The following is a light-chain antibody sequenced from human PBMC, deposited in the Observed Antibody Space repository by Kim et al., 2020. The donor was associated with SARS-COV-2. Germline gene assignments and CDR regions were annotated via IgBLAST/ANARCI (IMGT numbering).Light chain of an antibody. J-gene: IGKJ1*01. CDR1: QSVTNNF. CDR3: YQYASSLQT. CDR2: AAS. V-gene: IGKV3-20*01. Sequence: EIVLTQSPDTLSLSPGERATLSCRASQSVTNNFLGWYQQKPGQAPRLLMYAASRRATGIEDRFSGSGSGTDFTLTISRLEPEDFAVYYCYQYASSLQTFGQGTKVDIK.